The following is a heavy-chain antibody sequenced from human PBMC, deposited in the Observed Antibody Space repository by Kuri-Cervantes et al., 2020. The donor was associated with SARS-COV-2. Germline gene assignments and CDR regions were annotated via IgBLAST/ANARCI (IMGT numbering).Heavy chain of an antibody. CDR3: AKDSRGFHRPIDS. J-gene: IGHJ4*02. D-gene: IGHD3-16*01. CDR1: GYSFGNYA. CDR2: IAGDGHGT. Sequence: GESLKISCAASGYSFGNYAMNWVRQAPGRGPEWVSGIAGDGHGTDYGDSVRGRFTMSRDNSRNILYLQMNNLRVEDTAVYYCAKDSRGFHRPIDSWGQGTLVTVSS. V-gene: IGHV3-23*01.